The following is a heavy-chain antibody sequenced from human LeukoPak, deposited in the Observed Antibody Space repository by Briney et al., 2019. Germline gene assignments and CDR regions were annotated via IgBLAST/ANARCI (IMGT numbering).Heavy chain of an antibody. V-gene: IGHV3-7*01. J-gene: IGHJ4*02. CDR1: GMIFSKYW. Sequence: GGSLRLSCEASGMIFSKYWMSWVRQAPGKGLEWVANIKQDGSEKYYLDSVKGRFTISRDNAKNSLYLHMDSLRAEDTAVYYCATSWDYWGQGTLVTVSS. CDR2: IKQDGSEK. CDR3: ATSWDY.